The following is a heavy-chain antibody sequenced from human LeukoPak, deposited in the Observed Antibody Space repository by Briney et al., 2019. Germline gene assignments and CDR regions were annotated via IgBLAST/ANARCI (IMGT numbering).Heavy chain of an antibody. V-gene: IGHV3-21*01. D-gene: IGHD3-10*01. Sequence: GGSLRLSCAASGFTFSSYSMNWVRQAPGKGLEWVSSISSSSSYIYYADSVKGRFTISRDNAKNSLYLQMYSLRAEDTAVYYCASSGTMVRGVANWFDPWGQGTLVTVSS. CDR3: ASSGTMVRGVANWFDP. J-gene: IGHJ5*02. CDR2: ISSSSSYI. CDR1: GFTFSSYS.